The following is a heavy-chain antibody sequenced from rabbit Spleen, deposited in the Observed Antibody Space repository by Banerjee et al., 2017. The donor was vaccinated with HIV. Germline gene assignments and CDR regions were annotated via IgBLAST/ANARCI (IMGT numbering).Heavy chain of an antibody. CDR2: IDAGSSDFT. CDR3: ARDLVAVIGWNFSL. V-gene: IGHV1S45*01. J-gene: IGHJ6*01. Sequence: QEQLVESGGGLVKPGGTLTLTCKASGISFGISDYMCWVRQAPGKGLEWIACIDAGSSDFTYHASWAKGRFTISKTSSTTVTLQMTSLTAADTATYFCARDLVAVIGWNFSLWGPGTLVTVS. D-gene: IGHD1-1*01. CDR1: GISFGISDY.